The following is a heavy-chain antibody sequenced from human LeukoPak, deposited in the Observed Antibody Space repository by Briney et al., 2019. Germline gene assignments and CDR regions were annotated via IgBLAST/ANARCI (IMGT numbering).Heavy chain of an antibody. CDR3: ARGKYYYDSSGSHDFDY. Sequence: ASVKVSCKASGYTFTTYGISWVRQAPGQGLEWMGWINPNSGGTNYAQKFQGRVTMTRGTSISTAYMELSRLRSDDTAVYYCARGKYYYDSSGSHDFDYWGQGTLVTVSS. CDR1: GYTFTTYG. J-gene: IGHJ4*02. CDR2: INPNSGGT. D-gene: IGHD3-22*01. V-gene: IGHV1-2*02.